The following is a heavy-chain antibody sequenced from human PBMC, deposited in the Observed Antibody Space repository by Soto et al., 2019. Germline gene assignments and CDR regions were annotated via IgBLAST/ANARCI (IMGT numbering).Heavy chain of an antibody. CDR3: TSGTFTWGPRMLAY. CDR1: GFAFSSSS. Sequence: DVHLVESGGGLVKPGGSLRLSCAASGFAFSSSSMHWVRQAPGKGLEWVSCISDSSSYIYYADSVRGRFTISRDDAKTSLFLQMNSLRAEDTAVYYCTSGTFTWGPRMLAYWGQGTLVTVSS. CDR2: ISDSSSYI. J-gene: IGHJ4*02. V-gene: IGHV3-21*01. D-gene: IGHD3-16*01.